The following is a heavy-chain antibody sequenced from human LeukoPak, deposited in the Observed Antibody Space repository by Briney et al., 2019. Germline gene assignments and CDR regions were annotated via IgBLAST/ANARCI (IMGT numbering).Heavy chain of an antibody. J-gene: IGHJ4*02. CDR3: VYDSSGYPTPAFDY. Sequence: GGSLRLSCAASGFTFSSYAMSWVRQAPGKGLEWVSAISGSGGSTYYADSVKGRFTISRDNSKNTLHLQMNSLRAEDTAVYYCVYDSSGYPTPAFDYWGQGTLVTVSS. CDR1: GFTFSSYA. CDR2: ISGSGGST. D-gene: IGHD3-22*01. V-gene: IGHV3-23*01.